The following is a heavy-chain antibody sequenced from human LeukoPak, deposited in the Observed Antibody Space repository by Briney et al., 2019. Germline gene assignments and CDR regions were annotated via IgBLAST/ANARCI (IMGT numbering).Heavy chain of an antibody. CDR3: AXXLFVGAAGTMGY. CDR2: ISAYNGNT. Sequence: ASVKVSCKASGYTFTSYGISWVRQAPGQGLEWMGWISAYNGNTNYAQKLQGRVTMTTDTSTSTAYMELRSLRSDDTAVYYCAXXLFVGAAGTMGYWGQGTLVTVSS. J-gene: IGHJ4*02. D-gene: IGHD6-13*01. V-gene: IGHV1-18*01. CDR1: GYTFTSYG.